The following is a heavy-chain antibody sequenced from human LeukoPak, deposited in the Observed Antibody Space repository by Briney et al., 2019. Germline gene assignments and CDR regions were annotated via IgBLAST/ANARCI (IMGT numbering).Heavy chain of an antibody. CDR2: TYYRSKWYN. CDR1: GDSVSSNSAA. V-gene: IGHV6-1*01. J-gene: IGHJ6*03. D-gene: IGHD3-10*01. Sequence: SQTLSLTCAISGDSVSSNSAAWNWIRQSPSRGLEWLGRTYYRSKWYNDYAVSVKSRITINPDTSKNQFSLQLNSVTPEDTAVYYCARDHLWFGGLDYYYYMDVWGTGTTVTISS. CDR3: ARDHLWFGGLDYYYYMDV.